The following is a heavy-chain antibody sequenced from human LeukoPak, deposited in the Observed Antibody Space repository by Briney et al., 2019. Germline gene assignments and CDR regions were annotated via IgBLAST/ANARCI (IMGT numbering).Heavy chain of an antibody. CDR1: GGSITSSSYY. CDR3: ARRRFGDSALDY. J-gene: IGHJ4*02. Sequence: SETLSLTCTVSGGSITSSSYYWGWIHQPPGKGLEWIGIIYFSGSTYCNPSLKSRVTISVDTSKNQFSLKLSSVTAADTAVYYCARRRFGDSALDYWGQGTMVSVSS. V-gene: IGHV4-39*01. D-gene: IGHD3-16*01. CDR2: IYFSGST.